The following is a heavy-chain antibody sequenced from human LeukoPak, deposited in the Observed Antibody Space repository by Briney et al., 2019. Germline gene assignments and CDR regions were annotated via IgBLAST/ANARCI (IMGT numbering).Heavy chain of an antibody. CDR2: IHYSGST. CDR1: GGSISSFS. V-gene: IGHV4-59*08. D-gene: IGHD3-10*01. J-gene: IGHJ4*02. CDR3: ARLGSHGSGSYSDALDY. Sequence: SETLSLTCTVSGGSISSFSWNWIRQPPGKGLDWIGRIHYSGSTIYNPSLESRVTISVETSKNQFSLKVSSVTAADTAVYYCARLGSHGSGSYSDALDYWGQGTLVTVSS.